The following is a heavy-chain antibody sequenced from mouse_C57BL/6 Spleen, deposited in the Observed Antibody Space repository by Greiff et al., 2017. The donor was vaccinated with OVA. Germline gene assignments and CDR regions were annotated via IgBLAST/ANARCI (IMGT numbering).Heavy chain of an antibody. J-gene: IGHJ2*01. CDR2: IYPRSGNT. CDR1: GYTFTSYG. CDR3: ARYYYGSSLSSFDY. D-gene: IGHD1-1*01. V-gene: IGHV1-81*01. Sequence: QVQLQQSGAELARPGASVKLSCKASGYTFTSYGISWVKQRTGQGLEWIGEIYPRSGNTYYNEKFKGKATLTADKSSSTAYMELRSLTSEDSAVYFCARYYYGSSLSSFDYWGQGTTLTVSS.